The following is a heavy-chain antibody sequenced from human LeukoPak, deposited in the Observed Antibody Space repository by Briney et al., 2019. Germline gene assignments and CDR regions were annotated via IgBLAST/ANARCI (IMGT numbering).Heavy chain of an antibody. CDR1: GGSISSSSYY. CDR3: ARLKYYYDSSGSRAEYFQH. J-gene: IGHJ1*01. Sequence: SETLSLTCTVSGGSISSSSYYWSWIRQPPGKGLEWIGEINHSGSTNYNPSLKSRVTISVDTSKNQFSLKLSSVTAADTAVYYCARLKYYYDSSGSRAEYFQHWGQGTLVTASS. CDR2: INHSGST. V-gene: IGHV4-39*07. D-gene: IGHD3-22*01.